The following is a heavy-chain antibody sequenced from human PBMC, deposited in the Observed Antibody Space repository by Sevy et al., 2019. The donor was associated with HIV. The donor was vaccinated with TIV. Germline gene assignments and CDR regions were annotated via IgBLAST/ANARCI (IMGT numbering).Heavy chain of an antibody. Sequence: SETLSLTCTVSGGSISSYYWSWIRQPAGKGLEWIGRIYTSGSTNYSPSLKSRVTMSVDTSKNQFSLKLSSVTAADTAVYYCAGYGSGSYYIGNFDYWGQGTLVTVSS. D-gene: IGHD3-10*01. J-gene: IGHJ4*02. CDR3: AGYGSGSYYIGNFDY. CDR2: IYTSGST. V-gene: IGHV4-4*07. CDR1: GGSISSYY.